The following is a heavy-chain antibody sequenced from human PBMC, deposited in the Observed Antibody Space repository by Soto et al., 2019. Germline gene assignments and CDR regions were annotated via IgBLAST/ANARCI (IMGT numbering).Heavy chain of an antibody. CDR3: ARGASSGFEYWYFDL. V-gene: IGHV1-69*01. J-gene: IGHJ2*01. Sequence: HVQLVQSGAELKKPGSSVKVSCEASGGSFSKKAISWVRQAPGQGPEWMGGINTKFGSTNYAPKFQGRISITADESTNTVYMALSSLTSEDTAVYYCARGASSGFEYWYFDLWGRGTLVSVSS. CDR2: INTKFGST. D-gene: IGHD5-12*01. CDR1: GGSFSKKA.